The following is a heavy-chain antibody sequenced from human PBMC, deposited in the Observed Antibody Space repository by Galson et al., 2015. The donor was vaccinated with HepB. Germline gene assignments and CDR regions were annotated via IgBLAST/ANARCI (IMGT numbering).Heavy chain of an antibody. D-gene: IGHD6-13*01. J-gene: IGHJ4*02. CDR2: IYSDNT. V-gene: IGHV3-66*01. Sequence: SLRLSCAASGLTVNSNYMTWVRQAPGKGLDWVSIIYSDNTYYADSVKGRFTISRDSSENTLFLQMSSLGAEGTAVYFCAAGIAKKYYFDYWGQGTLVTVSS. CDR3: AAGIAKKYYFDY. CDR1: GLTVNSNY.